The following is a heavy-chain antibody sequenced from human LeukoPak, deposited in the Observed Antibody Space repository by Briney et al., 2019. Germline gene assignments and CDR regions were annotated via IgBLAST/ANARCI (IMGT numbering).Heavy chain of an antibody. D-gene: IGHD2-2*01. CDR1: GYTFTGYY. CDR3: AREYCSSTSCSIFGP. Sequence: ASVKVSCKASGYTFTGYYMHWVRRAPGQGLEWMGWINPNSGGTNYAQKFQGRVTMTRDTSISTAYMELSRLRSDDTAVYYCAREYCSSTSCSIFGPWGQGTLVTVSS. CDR2: INPNSGGT. J-gene: IGHJ5*02. V-gene: IGHV1-2*02.